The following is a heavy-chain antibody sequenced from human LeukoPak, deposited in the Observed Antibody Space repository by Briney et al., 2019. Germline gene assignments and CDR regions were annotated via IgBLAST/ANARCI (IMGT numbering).Heavy chain of an antibody. J-gene: IGHJ3*02. Sequence: GASVKVSCKVSGYTLTELSMHWVRQAPGKGLEWMGGFDPEDGETIYAQKFQGRVTMTEDTSTDTAYMELSSLRSEDTAVYYCASPRGYSYGYDAFDIWGQGTMVTVSS. CDR3: ASPRGYSYGYDAFDI. CDR1: GYTLTELS. V-gene: IGHV1-24*01. CDR2: FDPEDGET. D-gene: IGHD5-18*01.